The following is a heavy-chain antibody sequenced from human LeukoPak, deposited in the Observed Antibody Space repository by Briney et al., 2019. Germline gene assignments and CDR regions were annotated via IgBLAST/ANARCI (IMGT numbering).Heavy chain of an antibody. CDR3: AKGSGINHYHWIDP. V-gene: IGHV3-53*01. CDR1: GVTVSSNY. Sequence: PGGSLRLSCAASGVTVSSNYMSWVRQAPGKGLEWVSVIYSGGSTNYADSVRGRFTISRDNSKNTLYLQMDSLRAEDTALYYCAKGSGINHYHWIDPWGQGTLVTVSS. CDR2: IYSGGST. D-gene: IGHD1-14*01. J-gene: IGHJ5*02.